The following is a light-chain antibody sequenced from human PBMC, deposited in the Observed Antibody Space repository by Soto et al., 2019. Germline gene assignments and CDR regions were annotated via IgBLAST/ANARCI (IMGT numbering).Light chain of an antibody. CDR3: QQYYSTPYT. V-gene: IGKV4-1*01. CDR1: QSVLYSSNNKNY. CDR2: WAS. Sequence: DIVMTQSPDSLAVSLGESATINCKSSQSVLYSSNNKNYLAWYQQKPGQPPKLLIYWASTRESGVPDRFSGSGPGTDFTLTISSLQAEDVAVYYCQQYYSTPYTFGQGTKLEIE. J-gene: IGKJ2*01.